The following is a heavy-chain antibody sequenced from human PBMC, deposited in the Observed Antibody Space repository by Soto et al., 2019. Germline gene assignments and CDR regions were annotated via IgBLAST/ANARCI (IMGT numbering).Heavy chain of an antibody. CDR2: IFYSGST. J-gene: IGHJ4*02. CDR1: GGSISSGNYY. V-gene: IGHV4-31*03. Sequence: QVQLQESGPGLVKPSQTLSLTCTVSGGSISSGNYYWSWIRQHPGKGLEWIGYIFYSGSTYYNPSLQSRVTISVDTSKNQFSLKLTCATAADTAVYYCARGGSGDIVVVAAIDYWGQGTLVTVSS. D-gene: IGHD2-15*01. CDR3: ARGGSGDIVVVAAIDY.